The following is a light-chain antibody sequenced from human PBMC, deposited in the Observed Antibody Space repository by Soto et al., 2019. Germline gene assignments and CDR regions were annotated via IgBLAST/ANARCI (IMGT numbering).Light chain of an antibody. V-gene: IGLV2-23*02. Sequence: QSVLTQPASVSGSPGQSITISCTGTNNDIGTYALVSWYQQHPGKAPKLIIFEVTKRPSGVSIRFSGYKSGNMAFLTISGLQAEDEADYYCCSYVRSHILVAFGGGTKLTVL. CDR3: CSYVRSHILVA. CDR2: EVT. CDR1: NNDIGTYAL. J-gene: IGLJ2*01.